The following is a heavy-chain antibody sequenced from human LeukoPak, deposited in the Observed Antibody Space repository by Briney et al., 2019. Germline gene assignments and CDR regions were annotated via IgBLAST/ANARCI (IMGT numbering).Heavy chain of an antibody. CDR3: ASRYYYDMGMDV. V-gene: IGHV3-11*01. CDR2: ISSSGSTI. J-gene: IGHJ6*02. D-gene: IGHD3-22*01. Sequence: PGGSLRLSCGASGFTFSDYYMSWIRQAPGKGLEWVSYISSSGSTIYYADSVKGRFTISRDNAKNSLYLQMNSLRAEDTAVYYCASRYYYDMGMDVWGQGTTVTVSS. CDR1: GFTFSDYY.